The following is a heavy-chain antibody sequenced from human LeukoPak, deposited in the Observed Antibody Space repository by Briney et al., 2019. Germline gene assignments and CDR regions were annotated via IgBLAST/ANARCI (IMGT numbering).Heavy chain of an antibody. V-gene: IGHV3-7*01. D-gene: IGHD2-21*01. J-gene: IGHJ4*02. CDR1: GFTFSSYW. CDR2: IKQDGSEK. CDR3: ARCLEHIVGGSFDY. Sequence: TGGSLRLSCAASGFTFSSYWMSWVRQAPGKGLEWVANIKQDGSEKYYVDSVKGRFTISRDNAKNSLYLQMNSLRAEDTAVYYCARCLEHIVGGSFDYWGQGTLVTVSS.